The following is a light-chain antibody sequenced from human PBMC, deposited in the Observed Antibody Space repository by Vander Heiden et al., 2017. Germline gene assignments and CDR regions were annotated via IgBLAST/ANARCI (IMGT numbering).Light chain of an antibody. CDR1: QSVLSSSNNKNY. J-gene: IGKJ1*01. Sequence: DIVMIQSPDSLAVSLGERATINCKSSQSVLSSSNNKNYLAWYQQKPEQPPKLLIYWASTRESGVPDRFSGSGSGTDFTLTISSLQAKDVAVYYCQQYYSRFRRFGQGTKVEFK. CDR2: WAS. V-gene: IGKV4-1*01. CDR3: QQYYSRFRR.